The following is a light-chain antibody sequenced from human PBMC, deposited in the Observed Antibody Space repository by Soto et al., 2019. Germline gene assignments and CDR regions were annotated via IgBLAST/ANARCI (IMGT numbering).Light chain of an antibody. CDR2: GAS. CDR1: QSVSNN. CDR3: RQYSSWPFT. V-gene: IGKV3-15*01. Sequence: EIVLTQSPATLSVFPGEKATLSCGASQSVSNNLAWYHQKPGQAPRPLIYGASTRATGVPARFSGSGSWTEFTLTISSLQSEDSAIYYCRQYSSWPFTFGPGTKVAIE. J-gene: IGKJ3*01.